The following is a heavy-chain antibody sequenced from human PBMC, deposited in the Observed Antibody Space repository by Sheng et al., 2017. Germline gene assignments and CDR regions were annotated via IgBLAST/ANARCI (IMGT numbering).Heavy chain of an antibody. CDR3: ARDHFRGXFXDY. V-gene: IGHV3-30*03. J-gene: IGHJ4*02. Sequence: QVQLVESGGGVVQPGRSLRLSCAASGFTFSSYGMHWVRQAPGKGLEWVAAISYDGSNKFYADSVKGRFTISRDNSKNTMYLQMNSLRADDTAVYYCARDHFRGXFXDYWGQGTLVTVSS. D-gene: IGHD3-10*01. CDR2: ISYDGSNK. CDR1: GFTFSSYG.